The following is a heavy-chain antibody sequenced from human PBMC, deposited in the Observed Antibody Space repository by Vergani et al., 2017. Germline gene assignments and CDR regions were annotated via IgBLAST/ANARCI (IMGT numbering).Heavy chain of an antibody. CDR2: ISSSSSYI. D-gene: IGHD2-15*01. CDR1: GFTFSSYS. Sequence: EVQLVESGGGLVKPGGSLRLSCAASGFTFSSYSMNWVRQAPGKGLEWVSSISSSSSYIYYADSVKGRFTISRDNAKNSLYLQMNSLRAEDTAVYYCAREXGPYCSGGSCYYPTGYYGMDVWGQGTTVTVSS. J-gene: IGHJ6*02. CDR3: AREXGPYCSGGSCYYPTGYYGMDV. V-gene: IGHV3-21*01.